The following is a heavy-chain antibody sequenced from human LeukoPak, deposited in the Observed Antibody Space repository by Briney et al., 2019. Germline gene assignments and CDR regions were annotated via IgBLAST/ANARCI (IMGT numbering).Heavy chain of an antibody. D-gene: IGHD6-19*01. J-gene: IGHJ4*02. V-gene: IGHV4-4*02. CDR1: GGSISSSNW. CDR3: ARRRSGWSRHFDY. CDR2: IYHSGST. Sequence: SSETLSLTCAVSGGSISSSNWWSWVRQPPGKGLERIGEIYHSGSTNYNPSLKSRVTISVDKSKNQFSLKLSSVTAADTAVYYCARRRSGWSRHFDYWGQGTLVTVSS.